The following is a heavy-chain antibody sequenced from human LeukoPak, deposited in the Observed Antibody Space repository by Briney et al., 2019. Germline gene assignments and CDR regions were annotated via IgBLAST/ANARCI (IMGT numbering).Heavy chain of an antibody. CDR1: GYTFTGYY. Sequence: ASVKVSCKASGYTFTGYYMHWVRQAPGQGLEWMGWMNPNSGNTGYAQKFQGRVTITRNTSISTAYMELSSLRSEDTAVYYCARCRIQLWCDAFDIWGQGTMVTVSS. J-gene: IGHJ3*02. CDR2: MNPNSGNT. CDR3: ARCRIQLWCDAFDI. V-gene: IGHV1-8*03. D-gene: IGHD5-18*01.